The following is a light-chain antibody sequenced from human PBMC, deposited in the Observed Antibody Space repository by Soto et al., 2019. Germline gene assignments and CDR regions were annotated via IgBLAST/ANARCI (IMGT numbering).Light chain of an antibody. CDR3: SSYAGTNNLV. CDR2: EVS. CDR1: SSDVGGYNY. Sequence: QSALTQPPSASGSPGQSVTLSCTGTSSDVGGYNYVSWYQQHPGKAPKLVIYEVSNRPSGVPDRFSGSQSGGTASLTVSGLQTEDEADYYCSSYAGTNNLVFGGGTKLTVL. J-gene: IGLJ2*01. V-gene: IGLV2-8*01.